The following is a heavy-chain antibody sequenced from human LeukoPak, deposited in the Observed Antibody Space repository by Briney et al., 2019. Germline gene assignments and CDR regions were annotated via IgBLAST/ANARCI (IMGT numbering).Heavy chain of an antibody. D-gene: IGHD3-22*01. J-gene: IGHJ4*02. CDR3: VRHNHYDRSGYYYLDY. Sequence: SETLSLTCTVSGGSLSSYYWSWIRQPPGKGLEWMGYIYYSGSTNYNHSPKRRGTISLATYKNKFSLTLSSVTAAAPASSYVVRHNHYDRSGYYYLDYWGQGSLVTVSS. CDR1: GGSLSSYY. V-gene: IGHV4-59*08. CDR2: IYYSGST.